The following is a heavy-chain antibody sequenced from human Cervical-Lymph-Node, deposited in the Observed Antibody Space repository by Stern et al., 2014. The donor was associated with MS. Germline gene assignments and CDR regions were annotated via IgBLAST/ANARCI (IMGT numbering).Heavy chain of an antibody. CDR2: IYHSGSN. D-gene: IGHD3-16*01. V-gene: IGHV4-4*02. CDR1: GGSLISSNW. J-gene: IGHJ5*02. CDR3: ARDYDGS. Sequence: QVQLVESGPGLVKPSGTLSLTCAVSGGSLISSNWWRWVRQPPGKGPEWIGDIYHSGSNNYNPSLTSRLTISPDTYKNQFFLKMTSVTAADTAMYYCARDYDGSWGQGTLVTVSS.